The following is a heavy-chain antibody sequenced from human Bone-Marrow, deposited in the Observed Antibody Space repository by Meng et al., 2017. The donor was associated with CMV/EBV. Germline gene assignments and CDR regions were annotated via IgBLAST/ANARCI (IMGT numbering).Heavy chain of an antibody. CDR2: IRYDGSNK. CDR3: AKERAEEFDY. V-gene: IGHV3-30*02. Sequence: GESLKISCAASGFTFSSYGMHWVRQAPGKGLEWVAFIRYDGSNKYYADSVKGRFTISRDNSKNTLYLQMNSLRAEDTAVYYCAKERAEEFDYWGQGTRVTVSS. CDR1: GFTFSSYG. J-gene: IGHJ4*02.